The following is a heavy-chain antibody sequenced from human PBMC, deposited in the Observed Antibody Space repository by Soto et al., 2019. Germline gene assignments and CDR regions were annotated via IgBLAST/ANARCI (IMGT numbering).Heavy chain of an antibody. CDR3: AKGATTSCFSPFDI. CDR2: ISWNSGNI. Sequence: EVQLVESGGGLVQPGRSLRLSCAASAFSFDDYAMHWVRQVPGKGLEWVSGISWNSGNIVYVDSVKGRFTISRDNAKHTLYLQMNSLKTEDTAVYYCAKGATTSCFSPFDIWGQGTMVTVSS. CDR1: AFSFDDYA. D-gene: IGHD2-2*01. J-gene: IGHJ3*02. V-gene: IGHV3-9*01.